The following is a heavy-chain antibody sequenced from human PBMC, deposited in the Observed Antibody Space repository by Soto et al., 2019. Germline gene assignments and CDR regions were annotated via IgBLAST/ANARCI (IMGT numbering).Heavy chain of an antibody. CDR2: IKSPSVGGTT. CDR3: TTDLPDNWFDP. Sequence: HLMESGGGLVEPGGSLRLSCAASGFIFTNAWLNWVRQAPGKGLEWVGRIKSPSVGGTTDYAASVRGRFTISRDDAKNTVFLQMSSLKIEDTAVYFCTTDLPDNWFDPWGQGTLVTVSS. J-gene: IGHJ5*02. V-gene: IGHV3-15*01. CDR1: GFIFTNAW.